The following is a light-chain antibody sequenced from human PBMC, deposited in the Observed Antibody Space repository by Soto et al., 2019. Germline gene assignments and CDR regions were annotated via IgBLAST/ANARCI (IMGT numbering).Light chain of an antibody. CDR3: LLYYGGGQLWV. J-gene: IGLJ3*02. CDR1: TGAVTSGYY. CDR2: GTS. Sequence: QAVVTQEPSLTVSPGGTVTLTCASSTGAVTSGYYPNWFQQKPGQAPRALIYGTSNKHSWTLARFSGSLLGGKAALTLSGVQPEDEAEYYCLLYYGGGQLWVFGGGTKLTVL. V-gene: IGLV7-43*01.